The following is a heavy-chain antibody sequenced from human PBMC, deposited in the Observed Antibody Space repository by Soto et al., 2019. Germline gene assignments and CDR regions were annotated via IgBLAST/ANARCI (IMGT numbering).Heavy chain of an antibody. CDR2: ISYDGITK. CDR3: AKGLDIVLVPGAIAPYSYYGVDV. J-gene: IGHJ6*02. V-gene: IGHV3-30*18. D-gene: IGHD2-2*03. Sequence: QVQLVESGGGVVQPGRSLRLSCAASGFTFSSYGMNWVRQAPGKGLEWVALISYDGITKYYADSVKGRFTISRDNSKNTQYLQMNSLRPEDTAVYYCAKGLDIVLVPGAIAPYSYYGVDVWGQGTTVTVSS. CDR1: GFTFSSYG.